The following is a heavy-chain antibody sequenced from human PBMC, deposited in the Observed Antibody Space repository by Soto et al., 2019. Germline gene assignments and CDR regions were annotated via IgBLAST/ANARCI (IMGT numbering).Heavy chain of an antibody. Sequence: SETLSLTCTVSGCSISSYYWSWIRQPPGKGLEWIGSIYYSGSTYYNPSLKSRVTISVDTSKNQFSLKLSSVTAADTAVYYCARHDCSSTSCYFVDYWGQGTLVTVSS. J-gene: IGHJ4*02. V-gene: IGHV4-59*05. CDR2: IYYSGST. CDR1: GCSISSYY. D-gene: IGHD2-2*01. CDR3: ARHDCSSTSCYFVDY.